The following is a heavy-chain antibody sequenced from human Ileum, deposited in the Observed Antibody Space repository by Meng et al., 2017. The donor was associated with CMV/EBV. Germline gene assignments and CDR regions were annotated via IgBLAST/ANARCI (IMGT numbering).Heavy chain of an antibody. CDR1: GYTFTSYG. Sequence: ASVKVSCKASGYTFTSYGISWVRQAPGQGLEWVGWISAYNGNTPSAQKVQGRVAMTTDTPTTTAYMELRSLRFDDTAMYYCARAKMDYSPPGDHWGQGTLVTVSS. CDR2: ISAYNGNT. V-gene: IGHV1-18*01. CDR3: ARAKMDYSPPGDH. J-gene: IGHJ4*02. D-gene: IGHD3/OR15-3a*01.